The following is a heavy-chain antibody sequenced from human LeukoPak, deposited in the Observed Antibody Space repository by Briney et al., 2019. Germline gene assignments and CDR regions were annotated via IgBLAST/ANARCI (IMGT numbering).Heavy chain of an antibody. D-gene: IGHD3-22*01. Sequence: GSSVKVSCKASGGNFSSYAISWVRQAPGQGLEWMGGIIPIFGTANYAQKFQGRVTITTDESTSTAYMELSSLRSEDTAVYYCAIHSSGYYYSVDYWGQGTLVTVSS. V-gene: IGHV1-69*05. CDR1: GGNFSSYA. CDR3: AIHSSGYYYSVDY. J-gene: IGHJ4*02. CDR2: IIPIFGTA.